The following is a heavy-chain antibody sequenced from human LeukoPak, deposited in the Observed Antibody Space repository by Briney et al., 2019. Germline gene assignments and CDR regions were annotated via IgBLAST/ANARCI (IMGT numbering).Heavy chain of an antibody. D-gene: IGHD6-13*01. J-gene: IGHJ3*02. V-gene: IGHV1-2*02. Sequence: GASVKVSCKASGYTFTGYYMHWVRQAPGQGLEWMGWINPNSGDTNYAQKFQGRVTMTRDTSISTAYMQLSRLRSDDTAVYCCASSYSAGAFDTWGQGTMVTVSS. CDR2: INPNSGDT. CDR3: ASSYSAGAFDT. CDR1: GYTFTGYY.